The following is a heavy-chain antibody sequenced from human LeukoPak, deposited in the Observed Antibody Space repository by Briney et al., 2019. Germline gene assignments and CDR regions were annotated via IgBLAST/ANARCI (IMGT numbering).Heavy chain of an antibody. CDR1: GFTFSSYS. V-gene: IGHV3-21*01. D-gene: IGHD3-9*01. Sequence: GGSLRLSCAASGFTFSSYSMNWVRQAPGKGLEWVSSISSTGSYIFYADSVKGRFTISRDNAKNSLYLQMNSLRAEDTAVYYCAREMDDILTGYGLDYWRQGTLVTVSS. CDR3: AREMDDILTGYGLDY. J-gene: IGHJ4*02. CDR2: ISSTGSYI.